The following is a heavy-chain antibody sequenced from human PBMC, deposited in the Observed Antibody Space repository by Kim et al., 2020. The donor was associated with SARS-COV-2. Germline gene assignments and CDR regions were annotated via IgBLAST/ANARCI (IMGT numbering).Heavy chain of an antibody. Sequence: ADPVKGRFTISRDNSKNALYLQMNSLRAEDTAVYYCAKGGATTPNDHDYWGQGALVTVSS. J-gene: IGHJ4*02. V-gene: IGHV3-30*02. D-gene: IGHD1-1*01. CDR3: AKGGATTPNDHDY.